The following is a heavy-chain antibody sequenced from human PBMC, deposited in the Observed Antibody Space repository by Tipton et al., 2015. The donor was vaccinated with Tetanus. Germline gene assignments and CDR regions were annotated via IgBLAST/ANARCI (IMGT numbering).Heavy chain of an antibody. Sequence: LRLSCTVSGGSIASQYWSWIRQPAGKGLEWIGRTYIRGTTTYNPSLKSRVTISVDTSENQMSLRLTSVTAADTAVYYCARDRGDTGTVNWFDPWGQGTLVTVSP. J-gene: IGHJ5*02. CDR2: TYIRGTT. D-gene: IGHD1-1*01. CDR1: GGSIASQY. V-gene: IGHV4-4*07. CDR3: ARDRGDTGTVNWFDP.